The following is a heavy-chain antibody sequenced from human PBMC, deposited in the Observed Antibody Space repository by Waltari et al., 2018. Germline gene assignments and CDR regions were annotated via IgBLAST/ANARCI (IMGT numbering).Heavy chain of an antibody. V-gene: IGHV3-30*04. CDR1: GFAFSTFA. D-gene: IGHD3-16*01. CDR3: TTFKQTLAGRFDY. CDR2: VAPESKTT. J-gene: IGHJ4*02. Sequence: QVRLVESGGGVVRPGTSLRLSCAASGFAFSTFALHWVRQTPDKGLELLTIVAPESKTTFYADSVKGRFTISRDDSEKLLFLNMTRLRPEDTAVYFCTTFKQTLAGRFDYWGLGTQVIVSS.